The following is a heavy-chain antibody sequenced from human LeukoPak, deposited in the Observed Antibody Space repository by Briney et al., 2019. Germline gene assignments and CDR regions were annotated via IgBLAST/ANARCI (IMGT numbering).Heavy chain of an antibody. D-gene: IGHD3-22*01. Sequence: HPGGSLRLSCAASGFTFSSYGVSWVRQAPGKGLEWVSAISGSGGSTYYADSVKGRFTISRDNSKNTLYLQMNSLRAEDTAVYYCAKDLAALYDSRGGELDYWGQGTLVTVSS. V-gene: IGHV3-23*01. CDR3: AKDLAALYDSRGGELDY. CDR1: GFTFSSYG. CDR2: ISGSGGST. J-gene: IGHJ4*02.